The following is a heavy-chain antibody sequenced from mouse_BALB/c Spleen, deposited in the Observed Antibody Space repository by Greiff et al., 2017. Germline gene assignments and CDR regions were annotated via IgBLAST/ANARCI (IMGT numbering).Heavy chain of an antibody. Sequence: EVKLLESGAELVKPGASVKLSCTASGFNIKDTYMHWVKQRPEQGLEWIGRIDPANGNTKYDPKFQGKATITADTSSNTAYLQLSSLTSEDTAVYYCASGYQFAYWGQGTLVTVSA. D-gene: IGHD2-2*01. J-gene: IGHJ3*01. V-gene: IGHV14-3*02. CDR2: IDPANGNT. CDR1: GFNIKDTY. CDR3: ASGYQFAY.